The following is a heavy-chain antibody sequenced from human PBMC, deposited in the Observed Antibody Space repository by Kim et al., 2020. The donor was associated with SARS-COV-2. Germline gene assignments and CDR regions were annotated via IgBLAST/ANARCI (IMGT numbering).Heavy chain of an antibody. Sequence: SETLSLTCTVSGGSISSGGYYWSWIRQHPGKGLEWIGYIYYSGSTYYNPSLKSRVTISVDTSKNQFSLKLSSVTAADTAVYYCARVRDRVVVADYWGQGTLVTVSS. CDR1: GGSISSGGYY. CDR2: IYYSGST. CDR3: ARVRDRVVVADY. V-gene: IGHV4-31*03. J-gene: IGHJ4*02. D-gene: IGHD2-21*01.